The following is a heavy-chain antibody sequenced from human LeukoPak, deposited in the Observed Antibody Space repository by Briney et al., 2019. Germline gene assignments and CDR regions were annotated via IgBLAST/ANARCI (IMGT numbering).Heavy chain of an antibody. CDR1: GGSISSYY. CDR2: IYYSGSA. CDR3: ARTTIGGMDV. V-gene: IGHV4-59*01. Sequence: SETLSLTCTVSGGSISSYYWSWIRQPPGKGLEWIGYIYYSGSANYNPSLKSRVTISVDTSKNQFSLKLSSVTAAGTAVYYCARTTIGGMDVWGQGTTVTVSS. J-gene: IGHJ6*02. D-gene: IGHD4-17*01.